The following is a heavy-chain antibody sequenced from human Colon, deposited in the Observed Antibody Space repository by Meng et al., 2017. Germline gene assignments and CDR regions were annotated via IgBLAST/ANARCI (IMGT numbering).Heavy chain of an antibody. J-gene: IGHJ4*02. Sequence: GESLITSRAASGFTLSSYSMNWVRQAPGKGLEWVSSISSSSSYIYYADSVKGRFTISRDNAKNSLCLQMNSLRAEDTTVYYCAASESGSWYYFDYWGQGTLVTVSS. V-gene: IGHV3-21*01. CDR3: AASESGSWYYFDY. D-gene: IGHD6-13*01. CDR1: GFTLSSYS. CDR2: ISSSSSYI.